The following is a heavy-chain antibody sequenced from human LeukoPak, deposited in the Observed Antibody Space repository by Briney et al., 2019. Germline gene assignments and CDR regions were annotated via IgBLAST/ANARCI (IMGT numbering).Heavy chain of an antibody. J-gene: IGHJ5*02. CDR3: ARGSLQRITIFGVVIEGGNWFDP. V-gene: IGHV1-8*01. CDR1: GYTFTSYD. Sequence: ASVKVSCKTSGYTFTSYDINWVRQATGQGLEWMGWMNPNSGNTGYAQKFQGRVTMTRNTSISTAYMELSSLRSEDTAMYYCARGSLQRITIFGVVIEGGNWFDPWGQGTLVTVSS. D-gene: IGHD3-3*01. CDR2: MNPNSGNT.